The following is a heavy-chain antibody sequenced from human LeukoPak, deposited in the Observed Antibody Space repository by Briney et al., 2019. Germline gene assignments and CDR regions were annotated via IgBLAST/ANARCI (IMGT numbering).Heavy chain of an antibody. CDR1: EFTVSSNY. D-gene: IGHD3-22*01. CDR2: IYSGGNT. CDR3: ARLPFYHDSSGYPDY. Sequence: PGGSLRLSCAASEFTVSSNYMSWVRQAPGKGLEWVSVIYSGGNTYYADSVKGRFTVSRDNSKNTLYLQMNSLRAEDTAMYFCARLPFYHDSSGYPDYWGQGTLVTVSS. J-gene: IGHJ4*02. V-gene: IGHV3-53*01.